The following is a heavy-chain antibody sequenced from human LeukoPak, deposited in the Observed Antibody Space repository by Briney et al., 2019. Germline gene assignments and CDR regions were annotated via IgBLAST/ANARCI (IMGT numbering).Heavy chain of an antibody. V-gene: IGHV4-59*01. CDR2: IYYSGST. Sequence: SETLSLTCTVSGGSISTYYWSWIRQPPGKGLEWMGYIYYSGSTNYNPSLKSRVTVSVDTSKNQFSLKLNSVTAADTAVYYCARVGDWLLTHFDYWGQGTLVTVSS. J-gene: IGHJ4*02. D-gene: IGHD3-9*01. CDR1: GGSISTYY. CDR3: ARVGDWLLTHFDY.